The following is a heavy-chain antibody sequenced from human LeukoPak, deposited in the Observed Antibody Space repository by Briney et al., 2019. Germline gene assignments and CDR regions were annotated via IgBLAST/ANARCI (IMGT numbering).Heavy chain of an antibody. Sequence: SETLSLTCAVSTNSISSGYYWGWIRQAPGKWLEWIGSIYHSGSTYYNPSLNSRVTISVDTSKNQFSLKLTSVTAADTAVYYCARHYGQWLATYYFDYWGQGTLVTVSS. CDR2: IYHSGST. V-gene: IGHV4-38-2*01. CDR1: TNSISSGYY. CDR3: ARHYGQWLATYYFDY. D-gene: IGHD6-19*01. J-gene: IGHJ4*02.